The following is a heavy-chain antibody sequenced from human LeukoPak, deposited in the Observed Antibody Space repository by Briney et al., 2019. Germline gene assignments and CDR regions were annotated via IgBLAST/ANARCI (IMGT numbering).Heavy chain of an antibody. CDR3: ARGRYYYGSGSNNPDYGRDV. J-gene: IGHJ6*02. Sequence: SGGSLRLSCAASGFSFSSYAMSWVRQSPGKGLEWVSAISGGGGSTHYADSVKGRFTISRDTSKNTLYLQMNSLRAEDTAVYYCARGRYYYGSGSNNPDYGRDVWAQGTTDSVSS. V-gene: IGHV3-23*01. CDR1: GFSFSSYA. CDR2: ISGGGGST. D-gene: IGHD3-10*01.